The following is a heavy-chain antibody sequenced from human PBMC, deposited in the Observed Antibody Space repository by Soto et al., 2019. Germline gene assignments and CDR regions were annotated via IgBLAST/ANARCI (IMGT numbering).Heavy chain of an antibody. CDR2: VRSKTNNYAT. V-gene: IGHV3-73*01. CDR1: GFAFNDSA. D-gene: IGHD2-15*01. J-gene: IGHJ4*02. CDR3: TNNFV. Sequence: DVQVVQSGGGLVQPGGSLKLSCAASGFAFNDSAMHWVRQASGKGLEWVARVRSKTNNYATAYPVSVRGRFTVSRDDSMCTTYLQMNSLKNEDTAMYYCTNNFVWGQGVLVTVSS.